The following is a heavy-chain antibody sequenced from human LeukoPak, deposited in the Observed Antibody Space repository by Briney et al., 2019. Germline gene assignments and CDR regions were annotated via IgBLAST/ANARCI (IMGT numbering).Heavy chain of an antibody. J-gene: IGHJ4*02. V-gene: IGHV1-46*01. CDR3: ARYNGDLTGGFDY. Sequence: ASVKVSCKASGYTFTNYYIHWVRQAPGQGLEWMGIINPAGGSAGYAQKFQGRVTMTRDTSTSTVYMELSSLRSEDTAVYYCARYNGDLTGGFDYWGQGTLVTVSS. D-gene: IGHD4-17*01. CDR1: GYTFTNYY. CDR2: INPAGGSA.